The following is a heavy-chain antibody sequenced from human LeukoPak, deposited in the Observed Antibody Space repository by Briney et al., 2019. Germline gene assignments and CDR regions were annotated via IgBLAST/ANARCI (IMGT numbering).Heavy chain of an antibody. CDR1: GYTFTSYY. J-gene: IGHJ4*02. CDR3: ARDYYDSSGYYTSQFDY. V-gene: IGHV1-46*01. Sequence: GASVKVSCKASGYTFTSYYMHWVRQAPGQGLEWMGIINPSGGSTSYAQKFQGRVTMTRDTSTSTVYMELSSLRSEDTAVYYCARDYYDSSGYYTSQFDYWGQGTLVTVSS. D-gene: IGHD3-22*01. CDR2: INPSGGST.